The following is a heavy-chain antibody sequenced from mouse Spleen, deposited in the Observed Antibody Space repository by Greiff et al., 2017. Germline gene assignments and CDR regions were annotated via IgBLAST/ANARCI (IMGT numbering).Heavy chain of an antibody. Sequence: VQLQQSGAELVRPGASVTLSCKASGYTFTDYEMHWVKQTPVHGLEWIGAIDPETGGTAYNQKFKGKAILTADKSSSTAYMELRSLTSEDSAVYYCTRPNYDYEAWFAYWGQGTLVTVSA. J-gene: IGHJ3*01. CDR1: GYTFTDYE. CDR2: IDPETGGT. CDR3: TRPNYDYEAWFAY. D-gene: IGHD2-4*01. V-gene: IGHV1-15*01.